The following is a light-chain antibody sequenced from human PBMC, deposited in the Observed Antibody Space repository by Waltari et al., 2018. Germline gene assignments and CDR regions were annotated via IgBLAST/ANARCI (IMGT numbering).Light chain of an antibody. V-gene: IGKV1-12*01. CDR2: AAS. CDR1: QEINGW. Sequence: DIQMTQSPSSVSASVGDRVNITCRASQEINGWLTWYQQKPGKAPKHLIYAASTLQTGVPSRFSGVGSGTHFTLTITGLQPEDFAIYFCQQGNSFPPTFGQGTKVDIK. J-gene: IGKJ1*01. CDR3: QQGNSFPPT.